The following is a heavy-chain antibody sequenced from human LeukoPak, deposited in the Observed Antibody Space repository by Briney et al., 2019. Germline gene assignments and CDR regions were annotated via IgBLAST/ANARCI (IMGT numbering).Heavy chain of an antibody. CDR1: GDSVSSNSAA. V-gene: IGHV6-1*01. D-gene: IGHD7-27*01. CDR3: ARKYWGYWFDP. J-gene: IGHJ5*02. CDR2: TYYRSKGYN. Sequence: SQTLSLTCTISGDSVSSNSAAWNWGRQSPSRGLEWLGRTYYRSKGYNDYAVSVKSRITINPDTSKNQFSLQLNSVTPEDTAVYYCARKYWGYWFDPGGQGTLVTVSA.